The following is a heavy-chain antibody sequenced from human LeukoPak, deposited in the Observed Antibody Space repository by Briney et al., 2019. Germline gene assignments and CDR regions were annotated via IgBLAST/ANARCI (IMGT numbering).Heavy chain of an antibody. J-gene: IGHJ4*02. CDR2: TYYRSKWYN. V-gene: IGHV6-1*01. Sequence: SQTLSLTCAISGDSFSSNSAAWNWIRQSPSRGLEWLGRTYYRSKWYNDYAVSVKSRITINPDTSKNQFSLQLNSVTPEDAAVYYCARDHVALTRSILGLDYWGQGTLVTVSS. D-gene: IGHD3-10*01. CDR3: ARDHVALTRSILGLDY. CDR1: GDSFSSNSAA.